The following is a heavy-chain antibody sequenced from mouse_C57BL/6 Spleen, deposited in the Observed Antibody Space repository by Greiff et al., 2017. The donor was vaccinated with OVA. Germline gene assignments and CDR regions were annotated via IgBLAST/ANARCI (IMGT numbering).Heavy chain of an antibody. CDR1: GFSLTSYG. D-gene: IGHD1-1*01. V-gene: IGHV2-5*01. Sequence: VQVVESGPGLVQPSQSLSITCTVSGFSLTSYGVHWVRQSPGKGLEWLGVIWRGGSTDYNAAFMSRLSITKDNSKSQVFFKMNSLQADDTAIYYCARDYYGSSTYFDVWGTGTTVTVSS. J-gene: IGHJ1*03. CDR2: IWRGGST. CDR3: ARDYYGSSTYFDV.